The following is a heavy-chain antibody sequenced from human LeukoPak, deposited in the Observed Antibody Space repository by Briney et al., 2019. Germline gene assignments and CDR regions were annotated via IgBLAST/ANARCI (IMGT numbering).Heavy chain of an antibody. CDR3: AREGSGSYYEDYYYMDV. D-gene: IGHD3-10*01. Sequence: GGSLRLSCAASGFTFSSYSMNWVRQAPGKGLEWVSSISSSSSYIYYADSVKGRFTISRDNAKNSLYLQMNSLRAEDTAVYYCAREGSGSYYEDYYYMDVWGKGTTVTVSS. V-gene: IGHV3-21*01. J-gene: IGHJ6*03. CDR2: ISSSSSYI. CDR1: GFTFSSYS.